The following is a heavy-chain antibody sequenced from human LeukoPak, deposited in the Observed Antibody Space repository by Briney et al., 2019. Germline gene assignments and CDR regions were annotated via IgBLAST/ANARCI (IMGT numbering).Heavy chain of an antibody. CDR1: GGSISSSSYY. D-gene: IGHD5-24*01. CDR3: ARHSVATISFDY. J-gene: IGHJ4*02. Sequence: SETLSLTCTVSGGSISSSSYYWGWIRQPPGKGLEWIGSTYYSGSTYYNPSLKSRVTISVDTSKNQFSLKLSSVTAADTAVYYCARHSVATISFDYWGQGTLVTVSS. CDR2: TYYSGST. V-gene: IGHV4-39*01.